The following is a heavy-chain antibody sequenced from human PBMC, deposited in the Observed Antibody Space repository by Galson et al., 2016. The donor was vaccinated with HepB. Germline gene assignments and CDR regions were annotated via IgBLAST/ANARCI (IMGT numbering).Heavy chain of an antibody. CDR3: GASRDGYIDY. V-gene: IGHV3-9*01. J-gene: IGHJ4*01. D-gene: IGHD5-24*01. CDR2: INRNSRTI. Sequence: SLRLSCAASGFTFNDYAMHWVRQAPGKGLEWVSGINRNSRTIGYADSVKGRFSTSRDNAKNTLFLQMNSLRVEDTAVYYCGASRDGYIDYWGQGALVTISS. CDR1: GFTFNDYA.